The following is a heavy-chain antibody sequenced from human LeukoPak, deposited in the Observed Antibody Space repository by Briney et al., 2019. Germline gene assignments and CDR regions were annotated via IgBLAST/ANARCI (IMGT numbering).Heavy chain of an antibody. CDR2: ISYDGSHK. Sequence: GGSLRLSCAASGFTFSSYGMHWVRQAPGKGLEWVAVISYDGSHKYSADSVKGRFTISRDNSKNTLYLQMSSLRTEDMAVYFCSASRPHYGDYYGLDVWGHGTTVTVSS. J-gene: IGHJ6*02. V-gene: IGHV3-30*03. D-gene: IGHD4/OR15-4a*01. CDR1: GFTFSSYG. CDR3: SASRPHYGDYYGLDV.